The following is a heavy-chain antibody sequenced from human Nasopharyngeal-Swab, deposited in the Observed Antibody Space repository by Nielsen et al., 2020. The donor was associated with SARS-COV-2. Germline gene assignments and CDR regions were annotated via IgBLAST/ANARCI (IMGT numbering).Heavy chain of an antibody. CDR1: GFTSNNYW. D-gene: IGHD1/OR15-1a*01. J-gene: IGHJ6*03. CDR2: INNDGSIT. Sequence: GGSLRLSCAASGFTSNNYWMHWVRQVPGRGLVWVSRINNDGSITNYADSVKGRFTISRDDAKNTVYLQMNSLRADDTAVYYCARGRTPAFAISNDYYYYMDVWGKGTTVTVSS. CDR3: ARGRTPAFAISNDYYYYMDV. V-gene: IGHV3-74*01.